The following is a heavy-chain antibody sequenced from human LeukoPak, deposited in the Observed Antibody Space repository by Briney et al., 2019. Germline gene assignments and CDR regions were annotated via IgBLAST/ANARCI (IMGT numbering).Heavy chain of an antibody. CDR1: GFTFDDYA. CDR3: AKGGGVAVAGNWFDP. J-gene: IGHJ5*02. Sequence: GGSLRLSCAASGFTFDDYAMHWVRQAPGKGLEWVSGISWNSGSIGHADSVKGRFTISRDDAKNSLYLQMNSLRAEDTALYYCAKGGGVAVAGNWFDPWGQGTLVTVSS. CDR2: ISWNSGSI. V-gene: IGHV3-9*01. D-gene: IGHD6-19*01.